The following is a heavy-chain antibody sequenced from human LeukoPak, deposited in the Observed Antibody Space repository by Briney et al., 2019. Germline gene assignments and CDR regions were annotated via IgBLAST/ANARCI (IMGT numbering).Heavy chain of an antibody. D-gene: IGHD2-2*01. CDR3: ARDSSASSLADP. V-gene: IGHV1-46*01. J-gene: IGHJ5*02. Sequence: GASVKVSCKASGYTFTSYYIHWVRQAPGPGLEWMGIIYPSSGSATSAQKFQGRLTMTRDTSTSTVYMELSSLRSEDTAVYYCARDSSASSLADPWGQGTLVTVSS. CDR1: GYTFTSYY. CDR2: IYPSSGSA.